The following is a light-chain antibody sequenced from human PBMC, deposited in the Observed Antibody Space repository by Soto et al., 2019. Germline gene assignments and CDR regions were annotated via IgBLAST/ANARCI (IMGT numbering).Light chain of an antibody. Sequence: SYELTQTSSVSVSPGQTARITCSGDVLAKKFSRWFQQKPGQAPVVVIHKDNERPSGIPERFSGSRSGTTVTLTISGAQVEDEADYYCYSATAADSSWVFGGGTKVTVL. CDR1: VLAKKF. CDR3: YSATAADSSWV. J-gene: IGLJ3*02. CDR2: KDN. V-gene: IGLV3-27*01.